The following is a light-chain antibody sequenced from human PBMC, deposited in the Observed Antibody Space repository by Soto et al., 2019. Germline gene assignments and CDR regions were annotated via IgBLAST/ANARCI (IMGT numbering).Light chain of an antibody. CDR1: QSVSHSY. CDR3: QHYGSSPFT. Sequence: EIVLTQSPGTLSLSPGERATLSCRASQSVSHSYLAWYQQKPGQAPRLLVYGASSRATGIPDRFSGSGSGTDLILTISRVEPEDFAVYYCQHYGSSPFTFGPGTRVDLK. CDR2: GAS. V-gene: IGKV3-20*01. J-gene: IGKJ3*01.